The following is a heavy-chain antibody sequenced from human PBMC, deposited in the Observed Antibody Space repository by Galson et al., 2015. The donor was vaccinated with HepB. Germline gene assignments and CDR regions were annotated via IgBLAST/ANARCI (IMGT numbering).Heavy chain of an antibody. D-gene: IGHD3-22*01. CDR1: GYTFTSYY. V-gene: IGHV1-46*01. Sequence: SVKVSCKASGYTFTSYYMHWVRQAPGQGLEWMGIINPSGGSTSYAQKFQGRVTMTRDTSTSTVYMELSSLRSKDTAVYYCARDMGSDSSGYPASSWGQGTLLTVSS. CDR3: ARDMGSDSSGYPASS. J-gene: IGHJ4*02. CDR2: INPSGGST.